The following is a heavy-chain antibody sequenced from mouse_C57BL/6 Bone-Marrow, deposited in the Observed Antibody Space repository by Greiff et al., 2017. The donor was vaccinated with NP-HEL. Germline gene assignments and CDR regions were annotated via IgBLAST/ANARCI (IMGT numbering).Heavy chain of an antibody. V-gene: IGHV1-74*01. D-gene: IGHD3-1*01. CDR2: IHPSDSDT. CDR3: AIRVSGY. J-gene: IGHJ2*01. CDR1: GYTFTSYW. Sequence: QVQLQQPGAELVKPGTSVKVSCKASGYTFTSYWMHWVKQRPGQGLEWIGRIHPSDSDTNYNQKFKGKATLTVDKSSSPAYMQLSSLTSEDSAVYYCAIRVSGYWGQGTTLTVSS.